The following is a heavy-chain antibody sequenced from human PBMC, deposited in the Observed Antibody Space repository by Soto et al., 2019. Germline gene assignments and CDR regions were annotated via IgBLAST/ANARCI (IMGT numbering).Heavy chain of an antibody. D-gene: IGHD1-1*01. CDR2: TRFSGGII. J-gene: IGHJ4*02. Sequence: EAQLVESGGGLVQPGGSLRLSCAASGFTFSTSSMSWVRQAPGKGLEWVSYTRFSGGIIYYADSVRGRFAISRDNAKNSLYLEMNSLRAEDTAVYYCVRESIRATTGSYRGQGTLVTVSS. CDR1: GFTFSTSS. V-gene: IGHV3-48*01. CDR3: VRESIRATTGSY.